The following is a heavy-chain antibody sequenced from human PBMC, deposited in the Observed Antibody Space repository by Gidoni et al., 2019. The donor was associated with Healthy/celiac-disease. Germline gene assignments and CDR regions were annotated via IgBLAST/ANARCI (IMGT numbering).Heavy chain of an antibody. J-gene: IGHJ4*02. D-gene: IGHD6-13*01. CDR3: AKDRRYSSSWSHSY. CDR1: GFTFSIYA. Sequence: EVQLLESGGCLVQPGGSLRLSCAASGFTFSIYAMSWVRQAPGKGLEWVSAISCSGGSTYYADSVKGRFTISRDNSKNTLYLQMNSLRAADTAVYYCAKDRRYSSSWSHSYWGQGTLVTVSS. V-gene: IGHV3-23*01. CDR2: ISCSGGST.